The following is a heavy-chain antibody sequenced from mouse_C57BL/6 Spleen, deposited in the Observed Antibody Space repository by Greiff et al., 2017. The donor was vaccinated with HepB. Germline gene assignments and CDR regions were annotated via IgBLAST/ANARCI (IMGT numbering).Heavy chain of an antibody. J-gene: IGHJ3*01. D-gene: IGHD4-1*01. CDR1: GFTFSDYG. Sequence: EVKLMESGGGLVQPGGSLKLSCAASGFTFSDYGMAWVRQAPRKGPEWVAFISNLAYSIYYADTVTGRFTISRENAKNTLYLEMSSLRSEDTAMYYCARLELTGGFAYWGQGTLVTVSA. CDR3: ARLELTGGFAY. CDR2: ISNLAYSI. V-gene: IGHV5-15*01.